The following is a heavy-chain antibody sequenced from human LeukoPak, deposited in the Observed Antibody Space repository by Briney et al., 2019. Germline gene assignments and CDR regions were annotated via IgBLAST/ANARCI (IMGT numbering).Heavy chain of an antibody. CDR3: ARDYVWGSSESDY. CDR2: ISYDGSNK. CDR1: GFTFSSYG. Sequence: GGSLRLSCAASGFTFSSYGMHWVRQAPGKGLEWVAVISYDGSNKYYADSVKGRFTISRDNAKNSLFLQMSSLRVEDTAIYYCARDYVWGSSESDYWGQGTLVTVSS. D-gene: IGHD7-27*01. J-gene: IGHJ4*02. V-gene: IGHV3-30*03.